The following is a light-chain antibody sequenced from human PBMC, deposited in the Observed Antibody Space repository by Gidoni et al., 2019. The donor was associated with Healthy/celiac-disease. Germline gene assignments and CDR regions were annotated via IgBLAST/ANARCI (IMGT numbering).Light chain of an antibody. CDR3: CSYAGSSTLV. V-gene: IGLV2-23*02. J-gene: IGLJ3*02. CDR1: SSDVGSYNL. CDR2: EVS. Sequence: SGSPGQTLTIPCTGTSSDVGSYNLVSWYQQHPGKAPKLIIYEVSKRPSGFSNLFSGPKSGNTASLTISGLQAEDEADYYCCSYAGSSTLVFGGGTKLTVL.